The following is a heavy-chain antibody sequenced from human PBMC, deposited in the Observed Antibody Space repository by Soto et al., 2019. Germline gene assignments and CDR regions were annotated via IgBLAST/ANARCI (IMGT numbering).Heavy chain of an antibody. CDR3: ASLYSSSWYTQDYYYYMDV. CDR2: INPSSGST. J-gene: IGHJ6*03. CDR1: GYTFTSYY. Sequence: SVKVSCKASGYTFTSYYMHWVRQAPGQGLEWMGIINPSSGSTKYAQKFQGRVTMTRDTSASTAYMELSSLRSEDTAVYYCASLYSSSWYTQDYYYYMDVWGKGTTVTVS. V-gene: IGHV1-46*01. D-gene: IGHD6-13*01.